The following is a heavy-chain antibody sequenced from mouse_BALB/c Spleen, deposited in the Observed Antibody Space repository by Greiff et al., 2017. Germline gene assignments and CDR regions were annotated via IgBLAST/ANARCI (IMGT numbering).Heavy chain of an antibody. CDR2: ISSGGSYT. Sequence: EVMLVESGGDLVKPGGSLKLSCAASGFTFSSYGMSWVRQTPDKRLEWVATISSGGSYTYYPDSVKGRFTISRDNAKNTLYLQMSSLKSEDTAMYYCARVYYRYDGGGFDYWGQGTTLTVSS. V-gene: IGHV5-6*01. CDR3: ARVYYRYDGGGFDY. J-gene: IGHJ2*01. CDR1: GFTFSSYG. D-gene: IGHD2-14*01.